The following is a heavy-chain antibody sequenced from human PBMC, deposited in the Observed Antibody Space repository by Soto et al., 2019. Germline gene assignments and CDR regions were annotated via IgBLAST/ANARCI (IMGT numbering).Heavy chain of an antibody. CDR2: ISYDGSNK. CDR3: AKGLAYCGGDCYSHFDL. J-gene: IGHJ2*01. D-gene: IGHD2-21*02. CDR1: GFTCSSYG. Sequence: QVQLGEPGGGLVQPGRSLRLSCAASGFTCSSYGMHWVRHAPGKGLEWVAVISYDGSNKYYADSVKGRFTISRDNSKNTLYLQMNSLRAEDTAVYYCAKGLAYCGGDCYSHFDLWGRGTLVTVSS. V-gene: IGHV3-30*18.